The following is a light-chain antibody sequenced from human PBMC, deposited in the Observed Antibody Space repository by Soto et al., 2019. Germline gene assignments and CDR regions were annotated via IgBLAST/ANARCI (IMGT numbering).Light chain of an antibody. CDR3: SSYTSSSTL. V-gene: IGLV2-14*01. J-gene: IGLJ1*01. Sequence: QSVLTQPASVSGSRGQSMTISCTGTSSDVGSYNYVSWYQQHPGKAPKLMIYEVSDRPSGISSRFSGSKSGNTASLTISGLQTEDEADYYCSSYTSSSTLFGTGTKVTVL. CDR2: EVS. CDR1: SSDVGSYNY.